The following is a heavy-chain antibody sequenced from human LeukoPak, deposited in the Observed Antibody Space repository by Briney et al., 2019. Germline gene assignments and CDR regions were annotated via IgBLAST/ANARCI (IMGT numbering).Heavy chain of an antibody. CDR2: IYYSGST. J-gene: IGHJ5*01. Sequence: SETLSLTCTVSGGSISSSSYNWGWIRQPPGKGLEWIGSIYYSGSTYYNPSLKSRVTISVDTSKNQFSLKLSSVTAADTAVYYCARAAPYDFWSGYYYGSWFDSWGQGTLVTVSS. D-gene: IGHD3-3*01. CDR1: GGSISSSSYN. V-gene: IGHV4-39*01. CDR3: ARAAPYDFWSGYYYGSWFDS.